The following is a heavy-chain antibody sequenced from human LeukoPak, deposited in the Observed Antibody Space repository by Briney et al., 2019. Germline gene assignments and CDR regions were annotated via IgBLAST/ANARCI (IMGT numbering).Heavy chain of an antibody. D-gene: IGHD5-24*01. CDR3: ARGDDYNRRSFDY. Sequence: PGGCLRLSCAASGFILNDHYMDWVRQAPGEGLQWVGRTRNKANSFTTEYAASVRGRFTISRDDSKNLLYLQMNSLKAEDTAVYYCARGDDYNRRSFDYWGQGTLVTVSS. V-gene: IGHV3-72*01. J-gene: IGHJ4*02. CDR2: TRNKANSFTT. CDR1: GFILNDHY.